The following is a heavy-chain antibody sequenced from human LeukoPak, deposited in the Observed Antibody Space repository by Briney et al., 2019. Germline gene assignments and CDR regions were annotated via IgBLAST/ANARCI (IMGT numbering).Heavy chain of an antibody. CDR1: AXNFRFYA. Sequence: GGSLRLSCAASAXNFRFYAMCWVRQAPGKGQEWVSAISNSGGVTYYGDSVKGRFTMSRDNSKNTLFLQMDSLRADDTAIYYCANIIDGSLGYWGQGTLVTVSS. CDR3: ANIIDGSLGY. D-gene: IGHD5-24*01. CDR2: ISNSGGVT. V-gene: IGHV3-23*01. J-gene: IGHJ4*02.